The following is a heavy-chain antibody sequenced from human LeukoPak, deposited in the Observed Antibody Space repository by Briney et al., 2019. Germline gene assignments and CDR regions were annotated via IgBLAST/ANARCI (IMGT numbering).Heavy chain of an antibody. Sequence: GGSLRLSCAASGFTFSSYSMNWVRQAPGKGLEWVSSISSSSSYIYYADSVKGRFTISRDNAKNSLYLQMNSLRAEDTAVCYCARPAAGTVSGAFDIWGQGTMVTVSS. CDR3: ARPAAGTVSGAFDI. D-gene: IGHD6-13*01. V-gene: IGHV3-21*01. CDR1: GFTFSSYS. CDR2: ISSSSSYI. J-gene: IGHJ3*02.